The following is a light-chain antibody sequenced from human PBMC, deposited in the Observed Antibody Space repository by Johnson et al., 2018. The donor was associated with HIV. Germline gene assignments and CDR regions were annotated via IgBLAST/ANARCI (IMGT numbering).Light chain of an antibody. J-gene: IGLJ1*01. V-gene: IGLV1-51*01. CDR2: DNN. Sequence: QSVLTQPPSVSAAPGQKVTISCSGSSSNIGNNYVSWYQQLPGTAPKLLIYDNNERPSGIPDRFSGSKSGTSATLGITGLQTGDEADYHCATWDSSLSVYVLGTGTKVTVL. CDR3: ATWDSSLSVYV. CDR1: SSNIGNNY.